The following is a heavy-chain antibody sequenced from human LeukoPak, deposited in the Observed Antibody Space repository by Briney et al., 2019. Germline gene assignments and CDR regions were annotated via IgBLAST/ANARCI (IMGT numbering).Heavy chain of an antibody. D-gene: IGHD2-15*01. CDR3: ASGGGGSTRSPRAEYFQH. V-gene: IGHV1-69*01. J-gene: IGHJ1*01. CDR1: GGTFSSYA. Sequence: SVKVSCKASGGTFSSYAISWVRQGPGQGLEWMGGIIPIFGAANYAQKFQGRVTITADESTSTAYMELSSLRSEDTAVDYCASGGGGSTRSPRAEYFQHWGQGTLVTVSS. CDR2: IIPIFGAA.